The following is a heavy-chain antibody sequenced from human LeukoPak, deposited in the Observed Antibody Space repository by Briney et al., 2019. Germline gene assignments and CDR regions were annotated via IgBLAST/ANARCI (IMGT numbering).Heavy chain of an antibody. D-gene: IGHD1-26*01. CDR1: AYTFISYG. J-gene: IGHJ4*02. CDR2: ISAYNGHT. CDR3: ARGIHSGSSGPYYFDY. V-gene: IGHV1-18*01. Sequence: ASVKVSCKASAYTFISYGIGWVRQAPGQGLEWMGWISAYNGHTNYAQKFQGRVTMTTDTSTSTAYMELRSLRSDDTAVYYCARGIHSGSSGPYYFDYWGQGTLVTVSS.